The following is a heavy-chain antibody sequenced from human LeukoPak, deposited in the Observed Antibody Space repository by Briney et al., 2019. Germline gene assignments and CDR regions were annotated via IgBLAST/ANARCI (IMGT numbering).Heavy chain of an antibody. CDR1: GGSFSGYY. Sequence: SETLSLTCAVYGGSFSGYYWSWIRQPPGKGLEWIGEINHSGSTNYNRSLKSRVTISVDTSKNQFSLKLSSVTAADTAVYYCARLSRIRTYYYGSGSYYNQGNFFDYWGQGTLVTVSS. V-gene: IGHV4-34*01. D-gene: IGHD3-10*01. CDR3: ARLSRIRTYYYGSGSYYNQGNFFDY. CDR2: INHSGST. J-gene: IGHJ4*02.